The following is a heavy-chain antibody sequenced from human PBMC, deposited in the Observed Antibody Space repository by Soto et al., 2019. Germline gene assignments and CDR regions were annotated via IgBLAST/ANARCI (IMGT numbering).Heavy chain of an antibody. CDR2: ISTYNVDT. CDR1: GYTFTSYG. Sequence: QVHLVQSGAEVKKPGASLKVSCKSSGYTFTSYGIVWVRQAPGQGLAWMGWISTYNVDTKYAQKFKGRVTMSTDTSTTSVYMELTSLTSDDTAMYYCARGGFAYGYLDFWGQGTLATVSS. D-gene: IGHD5-18*01. CDR3: ARGGFAYGYLDF. J-gene: IGHJ4*02. V-gene: IGHV1-18*01.